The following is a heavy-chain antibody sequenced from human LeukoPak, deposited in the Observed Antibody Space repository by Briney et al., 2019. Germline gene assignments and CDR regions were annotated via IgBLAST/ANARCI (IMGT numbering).Heavy chain of an antibody. CDR2: INHSGST. CDR1: GGSFSGYY. Sequence: SETLSLTCAVYGGSFSGYYWSWIRQPPGKGLEWIGEINHSGSTNYNPSLKSRVTISVDTSKNQFSLKLSSVPAADTAVYYCARGRTDIVVVVAAPALDYWGQGTLVTVSS. D-gene: IGHD2-15*01. CDR3: ARGRTDIVVVVAAPALDY. J-gene: IGHJ4*02. V-gene: IGHV4-34*01.